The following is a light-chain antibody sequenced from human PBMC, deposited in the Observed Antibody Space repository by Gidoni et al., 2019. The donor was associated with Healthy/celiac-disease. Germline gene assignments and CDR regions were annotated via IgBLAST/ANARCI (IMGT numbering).Light chain of an antibody. V-gene: IGKV3-20*01. J-gene: IGKJ3*01. CDR1: QSVSSSY. Sequence: EILLTQSPATLSLSPGERATLSCRASQSVSSSYFAWYQQQPGQAPRLLIDGASSRATGNPGRFSGSGSGTVSTLTISRLEPDDFALYCCQQYGSSPGFTFGPXTKVDIK. CDR2: GAS. CDR3: QQYGSSPGFT.